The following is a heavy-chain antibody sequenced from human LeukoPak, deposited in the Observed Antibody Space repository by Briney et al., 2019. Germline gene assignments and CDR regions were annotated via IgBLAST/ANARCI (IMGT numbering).Heavy chain of an antibody. CDR2: ISSSNSYI. J-gene: IGHJ6*02. CDR1: GFTFSSYS. Sequence: GLLRLSCAASGFTFSSYSMNWVRKAPGTGLEWVSSISSSNSYISDSGSVKGRVHIFQGNVTNSMYLQMNSPRAEDTAVYYCARALDCSSTSCYYYYGMDVWGQGTTVTVSS. V-gene: IGHV3-21*01. CDR3: ARALDCSSTSCYYYYGMDV. D-gene: IGHD2-2*01.